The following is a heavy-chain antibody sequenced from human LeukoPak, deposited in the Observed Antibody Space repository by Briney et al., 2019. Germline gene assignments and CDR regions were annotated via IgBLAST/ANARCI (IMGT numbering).Heavy chain of an antibody. CDR3: ALSRYDYVWGSYRYDY. CDR2: INSDGSST. CDR1: GFTFSSYW. J-gene: IGHJ4*02. V-gene: IGHV3-74*01. D-gene: IGHD3-16*02. Sequence: GGSLRLSCAASGFTFSSYWMNWVRQAPGKGLVGFSRINSDGSSTSYADSVKGRFPISRDNAKNTLYLQMNSLRAEDAAVYYCALSRYDYVWGSYRYDYWGQGTLVTVSS.